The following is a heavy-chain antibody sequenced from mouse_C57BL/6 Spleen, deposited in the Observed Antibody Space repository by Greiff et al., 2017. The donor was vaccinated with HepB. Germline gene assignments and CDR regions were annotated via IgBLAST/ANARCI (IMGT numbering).Heavy chain of an antibody. Sequence: VKLQESGAELVKPGASVKISCKASGYSFSSYWMNWVNQRPGKGLEWIGQIYPGDGDTNYNGKFKGKATLTADKSSSTAYMQLSSLTSEDSAVYFCAPNWDGGYWGQGTTLTVSS. D-gene: IGHD4-1*01. V-gene: IGHV1-80*01. CDR1: GYSFSSYW. CDR2: IYPGDGDT. CDR3: APNWDGGY. J-gene: IGHJ2*01.